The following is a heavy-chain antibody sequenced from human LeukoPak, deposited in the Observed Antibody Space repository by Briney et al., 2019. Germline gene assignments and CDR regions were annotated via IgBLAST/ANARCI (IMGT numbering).Heavy chain of an antibody. CDR1: GFTFSSYS. V-gene: IGHV3-21*01. Sequence: PGGSLRLSCAASGFTFSSYSMNWVRQAPGKGLEWVSSISSSSSYIYYADSVKGRFTISRDNAKNSLYLQMNSPRAEDTAVYYCARLEAAAGPYYFDYWGQGTLVTVSS. CDR2: ISSSSSYI. D-gene: IGHD6-13*01. J-gene: IGHJ4*02. CDR3: ARLEAAAGPYYFDY.